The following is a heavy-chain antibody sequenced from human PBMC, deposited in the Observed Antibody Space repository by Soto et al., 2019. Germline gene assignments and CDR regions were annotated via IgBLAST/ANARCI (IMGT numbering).Heavy chain of an antibody. CDR3: ARGVAPGQTADPYVFDI. Sequence: QAQLVQSGAEVKKPGSSVRVSCRASGGPFSRYAVSWVRQAPGQGREWRGGITPIGETTNYAQKFWGRLSITADESTDTVYMELRRLTSDDPADYFCARGVAPGQTADPYVFDIWGQGTRVTVSS. J-gene: IGHJ3*02. D-gene: IGHD3-3*01. V-gene: IGHV1-69*01. CDR2: ITPIGETT. CDR1: GGPFSRYA.